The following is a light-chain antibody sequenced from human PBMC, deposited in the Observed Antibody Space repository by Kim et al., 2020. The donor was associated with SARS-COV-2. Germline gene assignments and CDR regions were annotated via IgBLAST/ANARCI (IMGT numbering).Light chain of an antibody. Sequence: GQSITISGTGTSSDVGGYTYVSWYQQHPGKAPILMIYDVSNRPSGVSNRFSCSKSGNTASLTISGLQAEDEADYYCSSYTSSSPWVFGGGTKLTVL. V-gene: IGLV2-14*03. CDR3: SSYTSSSPWV. CDR1: SSDVGGYTY. J-gene: IGLJ3*02. CDR2: DVS.